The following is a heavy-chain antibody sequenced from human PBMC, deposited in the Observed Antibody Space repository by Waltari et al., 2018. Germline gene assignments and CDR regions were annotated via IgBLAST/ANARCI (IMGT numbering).Heavy chain of an antibody. CDR2: IYWNDDK. CDR3: AHRPQVGSSLAYYFDY. Sequence: QITLKESGPKLVKPTQTLTLTCTFSGFSLSTSGVGVGWIRQPPGKALEWLALIYWNDDKRYSPSLKSRLTITKDTSKNQVVLTMTNMDPVDTATYYCAHRPQVGSSLAYYFDYWGQGTLVTVSS. V-gene: IGHV2-5*01. D-gene: IGHD6-13*01. J-gene: IGHJ4*02. CDR1: GFSLSTSGVG.